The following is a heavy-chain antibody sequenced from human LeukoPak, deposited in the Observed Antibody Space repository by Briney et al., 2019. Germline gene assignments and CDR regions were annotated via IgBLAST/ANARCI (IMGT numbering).Heavy chain of an antibody. J-gene: IGHJ4*02. CDR1: GYTLTELS. CDR2: FDPEDGET. CDR3: ATHYYDSSGYYTYYFDY. Sequence: GASVKVSCKVSGYTLTELSLHWVRQAPGKGLEWMGGFDPEDGETIYAQKFQGRVTMTEDTSTDTAYMELSSLRSEDTAVYYCATHYYDSSGYYTYYFDYWGQGTLVTVSS. D-gene: IGHD3-22*01. V-gene: IGHV1-24*01.